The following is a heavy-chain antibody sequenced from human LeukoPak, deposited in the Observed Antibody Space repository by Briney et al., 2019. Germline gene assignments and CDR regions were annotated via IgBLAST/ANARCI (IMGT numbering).Heavy chain of an antibody. CDR3: ARHSSSAWFYYFDY. D-gene: IGHD6-19*01. V-gene: IGHV4-39*01. J-gene: IGHJ4*02. Sequence: SETLSLTCTVSGGSISNSNYYWGWIRQPPGKGLEWIGGAYYSGTTYYGPSLKSRVTISVDTSRNHFSLNLNSVTAADTAVCYCARHSSSAWFYYFDYWGQGSFVTVSS. CDR2: AYYSGTT. CDR1: GGSISNSNYY.